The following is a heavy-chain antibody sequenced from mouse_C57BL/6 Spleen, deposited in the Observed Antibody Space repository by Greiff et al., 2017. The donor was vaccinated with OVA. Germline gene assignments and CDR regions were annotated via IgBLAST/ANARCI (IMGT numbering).Heavy chain of an antibody. CDR1: GFTFSSYG. D-gene: IGHD2-4*01. CDR3: ARQVLRDYYAMDY. CDR2: ISSGGSYT. J-gene: IGHJ4*01. Sequence: EVKLMESGGDLVKPGGSLKLSCAASGFTFSSYGMSWVRQTPDKRLEWVATISSGGSYTYYPDSVKGRFTISRDNAKNTLYLQMSSLKSEDTAMYYCARQVLRDYYAMDYWGQGTSVTVSS. V-gene: IGHV5-6*01.